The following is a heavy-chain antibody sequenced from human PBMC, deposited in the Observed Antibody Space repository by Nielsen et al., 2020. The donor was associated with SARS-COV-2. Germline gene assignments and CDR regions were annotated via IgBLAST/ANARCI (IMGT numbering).Heavy chain of an antibody. CDR2: IISDGTYT. Sequence: GESLKISCAASGFTFSSYWMHWVRQAPGKGLVWVSRIISDGTYTNYADFVKGRFTISRHNSKNTLYLQMNSLRGEDTAVYYCARESRSGYYFVYFDYWGQGTLVTVSS. D-gene: IGHD3-22*01. J-gene: IGHJ4*02. CDR1: GFTFSSYW. CDR3: ARESRSGYYFVYFDY. V-gene: IGHV3-74*01.